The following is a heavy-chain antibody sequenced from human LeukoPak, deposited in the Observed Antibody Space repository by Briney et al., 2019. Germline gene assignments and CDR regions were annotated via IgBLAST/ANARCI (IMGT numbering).Heavy chain of an antibody. CDR3: ARDRGLWRGEVTAIAY. D-gene: IGHD2-21*02. J-gene: IGHJ4*02. CDR2: ISACNGNT. Sequence: ASVKVSCKASGYTFTNYGISWVRQAPGQGLEWMGWISACNGNTNYAQNLQGRVTMTTDTSTSTAYMDLRSLRSDDTAVYYCARDRGLWRGEVTAIAYWGQGTLVTVSS. V-gene: IGHV1-18*01. CDR1: GYTFTNYG.